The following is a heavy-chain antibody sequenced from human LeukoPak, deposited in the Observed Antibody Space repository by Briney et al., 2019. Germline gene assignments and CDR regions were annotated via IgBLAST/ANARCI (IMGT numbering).Heavy chain of an antibody. D-gene: IGHD2-2*02. CDR2: IYHSGST. V-gene: IGHV4-30-2*01. Sequence: PSETLSLTCAVSGGSISSGGYSWSWIRQPPGKGLEWIGYIYHSGSTYYSPSLKSRVTISVDRSKNQFSLKLSSVTAADTAVYYCARGGGRVVPAAIIWGQGTLVTVSS. CDR3: ARGGGRVVPAAII. CDR1: GGSISSGGYS. J-gene: IGHJ4*02.